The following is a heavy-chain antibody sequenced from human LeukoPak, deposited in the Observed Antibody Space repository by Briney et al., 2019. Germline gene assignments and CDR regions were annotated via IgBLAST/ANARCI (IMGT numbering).Heavy chain of an antibody. V-gene: IGHV1-3*01. D-gene: IGHD3-10*01. Sequence: ASVKVSCKASGYTFTSYAMHWVRQAPGQRLEWMGWINAGNGNTKYSQKFQGRVTITADKSTSTAYMELSSLRSEDTAVYYCGYLGFDPWGQGTLVTVSS. CDR3: GYLGFDP. J-gene: IGHJ5*02. CDR2: INAGNGNT. CDR1: GYTFTSYA.